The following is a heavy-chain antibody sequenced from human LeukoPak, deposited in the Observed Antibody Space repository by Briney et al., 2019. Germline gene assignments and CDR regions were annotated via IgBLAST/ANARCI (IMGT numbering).Heavy chain of an antibody. J-gene: IGHJ6*02. CDR2: INPNSGGT. CDR1: GYTFTGYY. V-gene: IGHV1-2*02. D-gene: IGHD3-22*01. CDR3: ARCLPVITYTYWNPYYGMDV. Sequence: ASVKVSCKASGYTFTGYYMHWVRQAPGQGLEWMGWINPNSGGTNYAQKFQGRVTMTRDTSISIAYMELSRLRSDDTAVYYCARCLPVITYTYWNPYYGMDVWGQGTTVTVSS.